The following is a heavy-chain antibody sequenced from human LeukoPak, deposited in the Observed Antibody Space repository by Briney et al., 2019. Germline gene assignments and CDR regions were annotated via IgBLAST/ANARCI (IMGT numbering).Heavy chain of an antibody. CDR3: ASLRVFGVVTVPNFDY. CDR1: GFTFSSYA. J-gene: IGHJ4*02. D-gene: IGHD3-3*01. V-gene: IGHV3-30-3*01. CDR2: ISYDGSNK. Sequence: GGSLRLSCAASGFTFSSYAMHWVRQAPGKGLEWVAVISYDGSNKYYADSVKGRFTISRDNSKNTLYLQMNSLRAEDTAVYYCASLRVFGVVTVPNFDYWGQGTLVTVSS.